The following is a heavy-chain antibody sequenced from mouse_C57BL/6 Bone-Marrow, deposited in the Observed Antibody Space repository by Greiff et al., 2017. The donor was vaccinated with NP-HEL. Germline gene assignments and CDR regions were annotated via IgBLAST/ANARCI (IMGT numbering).Heavy chain of an antibody. D-gene: IGHD1-1*01. V-gene: IGHV1-7*01. Sequence: VQLQQSGAELAKPGASVKLSCKASGYTFTSYWMHWVKQRPGQGLEWIGYINPSSGYTKYNQKFKGQATLTADKSSSTAYMQLSSLTYEDSAVYYCCSYPGWFAYWGKGTLVTVSA. CDR3: CSYPGWFAY. CDR2: INPSSGYT. J-gene: IGHJ3*01. CDR1: GYTFTSYW.